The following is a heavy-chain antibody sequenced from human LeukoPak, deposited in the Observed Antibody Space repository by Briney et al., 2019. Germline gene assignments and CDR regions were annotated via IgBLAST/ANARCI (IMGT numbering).Heavy chain of an antibody. Sequence: GGSLRLSCAASGFTFSSYGMHWVRQAPGKGLEWVAVISYDGSNKYYADSVKGRFTISRDNSKNTLYLQMNSLRPEDTAVYYCARGPFYDFWSGFDYWGQGTLVTVSS. CDR3: ARGPFYDFWSGFDY. J-gene: IGHJ4*02. V-gene: IGHV3-30*03. CDR1: GFTFSSYG. CDR2: ISYDGSNK. D-gene: IGHD3-3*01.